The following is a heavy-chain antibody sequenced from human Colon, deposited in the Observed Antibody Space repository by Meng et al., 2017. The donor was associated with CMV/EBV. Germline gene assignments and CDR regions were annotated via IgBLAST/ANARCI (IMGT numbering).Heavy chain of an antibody. V-gene: IGHV1-8*01. CDR1: GYTFTSYD. CDR2: MNPNSGNT. D-gene: IGHD2-2*01. J-gene: IGHJ6*02. Sequence: ASVKVSCKASGYTFTSYDINWVRQATGQGLEWMGWMNPNSGNTGYAQKFQGRVTMTRNTSISTAYMELSSLRSEDTAVYYCARTVVPAETGDYYYYGMDVWGQGTTVTVSS. CDR3: ARTVVPAETGDYYYYGMDV.